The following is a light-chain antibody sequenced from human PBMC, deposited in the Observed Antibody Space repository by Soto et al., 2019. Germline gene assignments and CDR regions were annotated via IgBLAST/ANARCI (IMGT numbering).Light chain of an antibody. CDR3: QQYGSPIT. J-gene: IGKJ3*01. CDR1: QSVSSSY. Sequence: EIVLTQSPGTLPLSPGERATLSCRASQSVSSSYLAWYQQKPGQAPRLLISGASSRATGIPDRFSGSGSGTDFALTISRLEPEDFAVYYCQQYGSPITFGPGTNVDIK. CDR2: GAS. V-gene: IGKV3-20*01.